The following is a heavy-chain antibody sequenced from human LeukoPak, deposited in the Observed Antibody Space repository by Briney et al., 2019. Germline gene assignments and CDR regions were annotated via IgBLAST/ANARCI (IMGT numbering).Heavy chain of an antibody. Sequence: ASVTVSCTASGYTFTGYYIHWMRQAPGQGLEWMGRINPDSGGPNYAHKFQGRVTMTRDTSISTAYMDLSRLTSDDTAVYSCARDRGKVANDYWGQGTLVNVSS. CDR2: INPDSGGP. CDR1: GYTFTGYY. J-gene: IGHJ4*02. D-gene: IGHD3-10*01. V-gene: IGHV1-2*06. CDR3: ARDRGKVANDY.